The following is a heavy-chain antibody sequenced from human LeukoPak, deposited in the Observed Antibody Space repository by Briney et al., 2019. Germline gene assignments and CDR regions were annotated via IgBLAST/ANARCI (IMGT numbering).Heavy chain of an antibody. V-gene: IGHV3-72*01. Sequence: GGSLRLSCAASGFTFSDHHMDWVRQAPGKGLEWVGRTENKAQRFTIQYAASVQGRFTISRDGSKNSMSLQMSSLKSEDTAVYYCRVATTNPDYWGQGTLVTVSS. J-gene: IGHJ4*02. CDR2: TENKAQRFTI. CDR1: GFTFSDHH. D-gene: IGHD5-12*01. CDR3: RVATTNPDY.